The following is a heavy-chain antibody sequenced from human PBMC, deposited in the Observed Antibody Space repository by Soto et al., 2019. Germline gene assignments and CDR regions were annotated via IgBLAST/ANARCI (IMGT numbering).Heavy chain of an antibody. J-gene: IGHJ6*02. CDR2: IIPVFGMV. V-gene: IGHV1-69*01. Sequence: QVQVVQSGAEVKGPGSSVKVSCKASGGTLSNTAFSWVRQAPGQGLEWMGGIIPVFGMVNYAHNFQGRVMITADESMGTTYLELSSLRSEDTAVCYCARGRIVVAGSSAYYGMDVWGQGTTVTVSS. CDR3: ARGRIVVAGSSAYYGMDV. D-gene: IGHD6-19*01. CDR1: GGTLSNTA.